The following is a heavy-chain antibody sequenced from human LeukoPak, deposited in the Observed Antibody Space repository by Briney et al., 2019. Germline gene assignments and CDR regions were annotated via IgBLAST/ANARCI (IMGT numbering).Heavy chain of an antibody. CDR3: ARDYYDSSGYSAEWFDP. J-gene: IGHJ5*02. D-gene: IGHD3-22*01. V-gene: IGHV4-4*07. Sequence: SETLSLTCTVSGGSISTYYWSWIRQPAGKGLEWIGRIYTSGSTNYNPSLKSRVTVSVDTSKNLFFLKLSSVTAADTAVYYCARDYYDSSGYSAEWFDPWAREPWSPSPQ. CDR2: IYTSGST. CDR1: GGSISTYY.